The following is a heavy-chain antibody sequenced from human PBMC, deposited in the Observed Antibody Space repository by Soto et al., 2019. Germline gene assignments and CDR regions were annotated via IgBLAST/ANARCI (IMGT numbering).Heavy chain of an antibody. V-gene: IGHV3-7*05. CDR3: AKDDSLEWFFPLDA. CDR1: GFTFSSYW. CDR2: IKQDGSEK. J-gene: IGHJ5*02. Sequence: PGGSLRLSCAASGFTFSSYWMSWVRQAPGKGLEWVANIKQDGSEKYYVDSVKGRFTISRDNAKNSLYLQMNSLRAEDTAVYFCAKDDSLEWFFPLDAWGQGTLVTVSS. D-gene: IGHD3-3*01.